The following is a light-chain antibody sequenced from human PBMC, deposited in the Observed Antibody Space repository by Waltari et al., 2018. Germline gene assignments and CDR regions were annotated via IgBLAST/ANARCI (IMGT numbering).Light chain of an antibody. CDR2: GAS. J-gene: IGKJ1*01. CDR1: QSVGSH. CDR3: QQYNNRPPT. Sequence: EIVMTQSPATLSVSPGERATLSCRASQSVGSHLAWYQQNLGQAPRLLIYGASARATGIPARFTGSGSGTEFTLTISSLQSEDFAVYSCQQYNNRPPTFGHGTKVDI. V-gene: IGKV3-15*01.